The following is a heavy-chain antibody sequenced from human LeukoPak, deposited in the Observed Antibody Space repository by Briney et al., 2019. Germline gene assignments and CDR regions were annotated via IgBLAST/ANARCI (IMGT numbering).Heavy chain of an antibody. CDR2: ISAYNGNT. D-gene: IGHD3-9*01. CDR3: ARVPGLRYFDWLLTEYFQH. J-gene: IGHJ1*01. Sequence: ASVKVSCKASGYTFTGYYMHWVRQAPGQGLEWMGWISAYNGNTNYAQKLQGRVTMTTDTSTSTAYMELRSLRSDDTAVYYCARVPGLRYFDWLLTEYFQHWGQGTLVTVSS. CDR1: GYTFTGYY. V-gene: IGHV1-18*04.